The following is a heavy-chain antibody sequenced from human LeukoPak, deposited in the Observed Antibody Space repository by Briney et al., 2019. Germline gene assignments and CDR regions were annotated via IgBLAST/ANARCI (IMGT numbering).Heavy chain of an antibody. Sequence: GGSLRLSCAASGFTFSSYWMHWVRQAPGKGLVWVSCIKSDGSTTGYADSVKGRFTISRDNAKNTLYLQMNSLRAEDTAVYYCGRSHGWLVVSWGQGALVTVSS. CDR1: GFTFSSYW. CDR2: IKSDGSTT. V-gene: IGHV3-74*01. J-gene: IGHJ4*02. D-gene: IGHD6-19*01. CDR3: GRSHGWLVVS.